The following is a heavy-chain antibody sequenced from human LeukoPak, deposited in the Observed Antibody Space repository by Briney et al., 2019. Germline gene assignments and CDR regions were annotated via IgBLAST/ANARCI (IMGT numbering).Heavy chain of an antibody. CDR3: ASDSGSYYYFDY. V-gene: IGHV3-23*01. CDR1: GFTFSSYA. J-gene: IGHJ4*02. CDR2: ISGSGGST. D-gene: IGHD1-26*01. Sequence: GGSLRLSCAASGFTFSSYAMSWVRQAPGKGLEWVSAISGSGGSTYYADSVKGRFTISRDNSKNTLYLQMNSLRAEDTAVYYCASDSGSYYYFDYWGQGTLVTVSS.